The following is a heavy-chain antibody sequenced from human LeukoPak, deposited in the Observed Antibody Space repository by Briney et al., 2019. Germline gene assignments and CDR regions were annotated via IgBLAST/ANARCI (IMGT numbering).Heavy chain of an antibody. J-gene: IGHJ6*02. D-gene: IGHD6-13*01. CDR2: TNQDGSAK. CDR3: AREYSSSWRPYYYGMDV. Sequence: PGGSLRLSCAASGFTFSSYWMTWVRQAPGKGLEWVANTNQDGSAKNYVDSVKGRFTISRDSAKNSLYLQMNSLRAEDTAVYYCAREYSSSWRPYYYGMDVWGQGTTVTVSS. CDR1: GFTFSSYW. V-gene: IGHV3-7*01.